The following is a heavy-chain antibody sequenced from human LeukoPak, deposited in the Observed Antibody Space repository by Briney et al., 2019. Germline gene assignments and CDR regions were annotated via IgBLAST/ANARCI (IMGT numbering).Heavy chain of an antibody. V-gene: IGHV4-59*08. CDR2: IIYSRST. J-gene: IGHJ3*02. CDR3: ARHDPLISMRMGERVFDI. D-gene: IGHD3-22*01. Sequence: SETLSLTYTVSGVPIYISHWICLPPPPGKGREGIGYIIYSRSTNQNPSLKNRITITVHTSRTQFSQRHSSVTAAHTRVYYCARHDPLISMRMGERVFDIWVEGRMV. CDR1: GVPIYISH.